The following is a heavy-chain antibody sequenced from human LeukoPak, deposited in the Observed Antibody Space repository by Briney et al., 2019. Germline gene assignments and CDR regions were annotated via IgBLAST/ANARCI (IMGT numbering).Heavy chain of an antibody. V-gene: IGHV1-2*02. Sequence: ASVKVSCKASGYTFTGYYMHWVRQAPGQGLEWMGWINPNSGGTNYAQKFQGRVTMTRDTSISTAYMELSRRRSDDTAVYYCARVGLPLYYYDSSGYYPPGNWFDPWGQGTLVTVSS. D-gene: IGHD3-22*01. CDR1: GYTFTGYY. J-gene: IGHJ5*02. CDR3: ARVGLPLYYYDSSGYYPPGNWFDP. CDR2: INPNSGGT.